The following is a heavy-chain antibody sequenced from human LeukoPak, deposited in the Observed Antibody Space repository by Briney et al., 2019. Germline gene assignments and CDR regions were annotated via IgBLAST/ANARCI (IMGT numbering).Heavy chain of an antibody. CDR1: GYTFIGYY. J-gene: IGHJ4*02. CDR3: ARDEAQTPFDY. CDR2: INPNRGDR. Sequence: GASVKVSCKASGYTFIGYYMQWVRQAPGQGLEWMGWINPNRGDRNYAQKFQGRVTMTRDTSSSTVYMELSRLRSDDTAVYYCARDEAQTPFDYWGQGTLVTVSS. V-gene: IGHV1-2*02.